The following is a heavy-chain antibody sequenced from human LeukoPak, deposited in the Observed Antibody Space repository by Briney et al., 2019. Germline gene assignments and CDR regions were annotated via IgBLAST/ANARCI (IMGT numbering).Heavy chain of an antibody. D-gene: IGHD1-26*01. V-gene: IGHV4-38-2*02. J-gene: IGHJ4*02. CDR2: IYHSGST. Sequence: SETLSLTCTVAGYSISRGYYWGWIRQPPGKGLEWIGSIYHSGSTYYNPSLKSRVTISVDTSKNQFSLKLSSVTAADTAVYYCASSIVGAHAFDYWGQRTLVTVSS. CDR3: ASSIVGAHAFDY. CDR1: GYSISRGYY.